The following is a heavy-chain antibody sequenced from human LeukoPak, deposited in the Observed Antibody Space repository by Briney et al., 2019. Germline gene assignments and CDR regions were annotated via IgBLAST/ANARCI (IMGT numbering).Heavy chain of an antibody. CDR1: GFTFSSYS. CDR2: ISSSSSYI. J-gene: IGHJ4*02. V-gene: IGHV3-21*01. D-gene: IGHD5-24*01. Sequence: PGGSLRLSCAASGFTFSSYSMNWVRQAPGKGLEWVSSISSSSSYIYYADSVKGRFTISRDNAKNSLYLQMNSLRAEDTAVYYCARSEMATINQDYWGQGTLVTVSS. CDR3: ARSEMATINQDY.